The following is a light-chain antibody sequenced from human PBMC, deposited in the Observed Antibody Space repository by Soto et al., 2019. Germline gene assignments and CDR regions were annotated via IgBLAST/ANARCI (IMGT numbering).Light chain of an antibody. V-gene: IGKV3-15*01. CDR1: QSVVID. CDR3: QQYNDWPLT. Sequence: EIVLTQSPGTLSVSPGERVTLSCRASQSVVIDLAWYQQKPGQAPRLVIYGASTRETEMPGMFRGSGAGAEFTLTISSLQSEDFELDYCQQYNDWPLTFGQGTQVDIK. J-gene: IGKJ1*01. CDR2: GAS.